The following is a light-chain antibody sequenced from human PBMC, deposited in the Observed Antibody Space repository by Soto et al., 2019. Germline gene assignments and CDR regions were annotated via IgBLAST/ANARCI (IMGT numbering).Light chain of an antibody. CDR2: DAS. CDR1: QSISSW. CDR3: QQYSTYTPRT. V-gene: IGKV1-5*01. Sequence: DIQMTQSPSTLSASVGDRVTITCRASQSISSWLAWYQQKPGKAPKLLIFDASSLESGTPSRFSGRRSGTQFTLTISSLQPDDFATYYCQQYSTYTPRTFGQGTKVDI. J-gene: IGKJ1*01.